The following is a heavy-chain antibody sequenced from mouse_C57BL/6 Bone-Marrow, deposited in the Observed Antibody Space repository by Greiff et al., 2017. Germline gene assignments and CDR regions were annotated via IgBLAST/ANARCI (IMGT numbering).Heavy chain of an antibody. J-gene: IGHJ1*03. Sequence: QVQLQQSGAELVRPGTSVKMSCKASGYTFTNYWIGWAKQRPGHGLEWIGDIYPGGGYTNYNEKFKGKATLTADKSSSTAYMQFSSLTSEDSAIYYCAREVVTTALTAGEFDVWGTGTTVTVSS. CDR2: IYPGGGYT. V-gene: IGHV1-63*01. D-gene: IGHD1-2*01. CDR1: GYTFTNYW. CDR3: AREVVTTALTAGEFDV.